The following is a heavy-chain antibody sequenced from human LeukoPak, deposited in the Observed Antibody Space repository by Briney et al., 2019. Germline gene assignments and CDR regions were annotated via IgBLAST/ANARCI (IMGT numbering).Heavy chain of an antibody. CDR1: GSTFDDYA. Sequence: GGSLRLSCAASGSTFDDYAMHWVRQAPGKGLEWVSGISWNSGSIGYADSVKGRFTISRDNAKNSLYLQMNSLRAEDTALYYCAKDPSRSGSYYFDYWGQGTLVTVSS. CDR3: AKDPSRSGSYYFDY. J-gene: IGHJ4*02. V-gene: IGHV3-9*01. D-gene: IGHD1-26*01. CDR2: ISWNSGSI.